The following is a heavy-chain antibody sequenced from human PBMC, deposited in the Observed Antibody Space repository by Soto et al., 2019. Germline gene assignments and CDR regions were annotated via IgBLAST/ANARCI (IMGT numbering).Heavy chain of an antibody. D-gene: IGHD3-3*02. CDR1: GGTFSTSA. CDR3: ARDKDRQQLGGNYYYILDV. CDR2: IMPIFRTP. Sequence: QVQLEQSGAEVKKPGSSVKVSCKASGGTFSTSAISWVRQAPGQGLEWMGGIMPIFRTPDYAQKFQGRVTITADXSXRXAXXELSGLKSDDTAVYYCARDKDRQQLGGNYYYILDVWGQGTTVTVSS. V-gene: IGHV1-69*12. J-gene: IGHJ6*02.